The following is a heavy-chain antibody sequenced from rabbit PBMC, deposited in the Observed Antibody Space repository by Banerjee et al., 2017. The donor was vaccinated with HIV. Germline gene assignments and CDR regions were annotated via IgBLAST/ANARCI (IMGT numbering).Heavy chain of an antibody. D-gene: IGHD2-1*01. Sequence: QEQLEESGGDLVKPEGSLTLTGTASGFTISRSYWICWVRQAPGKGLEWIGCIYTGSSDNTYYASWAKGRFTISKTSSTTVTLQMTSLTAADTATYFCARDRTDYGDYGYVYGLWGPGTLVTVS. CDR1: GFTISRSYW. V-gene: IGHV1S45*01. CDR2: IYTGSSDNT. J-gene: IGHJ4*01. CDR3: ARDRTDYGDYGYVYGL.